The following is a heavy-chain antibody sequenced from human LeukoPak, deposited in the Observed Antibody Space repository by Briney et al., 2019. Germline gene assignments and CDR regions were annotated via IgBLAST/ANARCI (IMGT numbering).Heavy chain of an antibody. CDR2: ISYSSSYI. CDR3: ARITLQGPYGMDV. Sequence: KAGGSLRLSCAASGFTFSSYWMSWVRQPPGKGLEWVSSISYSSSYIFYTDSVKGRFTISRDDAKNSLFLQMNSLRAEDTAVYYCARITLQGPYGMDVWGQGTTVTVSS. D-gene: IGHD3-16*01. J-gene: IGHJ6*02. CDR1: GFTFSSYW. V-gene: IGHV3-21*01.